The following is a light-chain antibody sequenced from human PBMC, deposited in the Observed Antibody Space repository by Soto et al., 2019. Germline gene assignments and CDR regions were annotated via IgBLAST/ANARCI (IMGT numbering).Light chain of an antibody. CDR1: QGIGET. CDR3: QHYNNWPLT. CDR2: DTS. Sequence: EVLMRQSPSTLSFSPGEGATLSCRASQGIGETLAWYQHKPGQTPRLLIYDTSTRATGVPTRFSGSRSGAEFTLTINSLKPEDFEVYYCQHYNNWPLTFGRGTKVDIK. V-gene: IGKV3-15*01. J-gene: IGKJ4*01.